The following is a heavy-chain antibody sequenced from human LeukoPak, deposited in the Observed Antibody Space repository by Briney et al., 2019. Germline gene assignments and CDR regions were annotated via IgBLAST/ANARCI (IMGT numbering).Heavy chain of an antibody. Sequence: PGGSLRLSCAASGFTFSAFAMNWVRHVPGKGLKWLAFIQSDGSYEFYADYVKGRFTISRDNSKKTVFLQMNSLRPEDTATYYCAKYQGVVGSYDYWGQGALLTVSS. V-gene: IGHV3-30*02. D-gene: IGHD3-16*01. CDR2: IQSDGSYE. CDR1: GFTFSAFA. CDR3: AKYQGVVGSYDY. J-gene: IGHJ4*02.